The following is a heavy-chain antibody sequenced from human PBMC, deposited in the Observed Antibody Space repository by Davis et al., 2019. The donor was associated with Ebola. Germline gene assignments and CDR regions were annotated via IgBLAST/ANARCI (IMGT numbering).Heavy chain of an antibody. V-gene: IGHV4-61*09. J-gene: IGHJ4*02. CDR3: ATNSTSSGFDF. D-gene: IGHD6-6*01. Sequence: PSETLSLTCTVSNGSLYSGSFYWSWIRQPAGKGLEWIGQVYPSGSTNYNPSLKSRLTISVDASKNQFSLNLRSVTAADTALYFCATNSTSSGFDFWGQGILDTVSS. CDR2: VYPSGST. CDR1: NGSLYSGSFY.